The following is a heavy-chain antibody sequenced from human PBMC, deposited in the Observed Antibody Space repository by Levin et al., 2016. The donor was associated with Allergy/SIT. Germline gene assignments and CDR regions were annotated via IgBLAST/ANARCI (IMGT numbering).Heavy chain of an antibody. CDR3: ARGEELWFGEY. V-gene: IGHV4-59*01. Sequence: SETLSLTCTVSGGSISSYYWSWIRQPPGKGLEWIGYIYYSGSTNYNPSLKSRVTISVDTSKNQFSLKLSSVTAADTAVYYCARGEELWFGEYWGQGTLVTVSS. CDR2: IYYSGST. D-gene: IGHD3-10*01. CDR1: GGSISSYY. J-gene: IGHJ1*01.